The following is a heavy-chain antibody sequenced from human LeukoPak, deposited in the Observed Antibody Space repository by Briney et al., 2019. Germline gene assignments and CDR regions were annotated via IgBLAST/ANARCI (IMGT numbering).Heavy chain of an antibody. V-gene: IGHV3-11*01. CDR3: ARVSWYGSGSSINFDY. Sequence: GGSLRVSCAASGFTFSDYYMSWIRQAPGKGLEWVSYISSSGSIIYYADSVKGRFTISRDNAKNSLYLQMNSLRAEDTAVYYCARVSWYGSGSSINFDYWGQGTLVTVSS. D-gene: IGHD3-10*01. J-gene: IGHJ4*02. CDR1: GFTFSDYY. CDR2: ISSSGSII.